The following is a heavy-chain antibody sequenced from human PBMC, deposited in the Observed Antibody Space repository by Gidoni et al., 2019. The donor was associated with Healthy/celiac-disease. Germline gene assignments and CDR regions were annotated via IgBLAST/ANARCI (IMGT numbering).Heavy chain of an antibody. J-gene: IGHJ4*02. CDR2: INHSGST. Sequence: QVQLQQWGAGLWKPSETLSPTCAVYGGSFSGYYWSWIRQPPGKGLEWIGEINHSGSTNYNPSLKSRVTISVDTSKNQFSLKLSSVTAADTAVYYCARSKPFIAAASIDYWGQGTLVTVSS. CDR1: GGSFSGYY. V-gene: IGHV4-34*01. D-gene: IGHD6-13*01. CDR3: ARSKPFIAAASIDY.